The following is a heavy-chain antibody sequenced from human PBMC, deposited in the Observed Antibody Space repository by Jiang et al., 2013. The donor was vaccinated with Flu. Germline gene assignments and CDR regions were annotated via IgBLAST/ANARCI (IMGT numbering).Heavy chain of an antibody. CDR2: KWHT. V-gene: IGHV6-1*01. CDR3: ARDSYYKGETDAFDI. D-gene: IGHD3-10*01. J-gene: IGHJ3*02. Sequence: KWHTKYAMSLKSRINISPDTSKNQFSLQLNSVTPEDTAVYFCARDSYYKGETDAFDIWGQGTMVTVSS.